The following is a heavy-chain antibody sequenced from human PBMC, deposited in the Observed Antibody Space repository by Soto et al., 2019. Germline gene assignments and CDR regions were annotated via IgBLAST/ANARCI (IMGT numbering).Heavy chain of an antibody. V-gene: IGHV1-18*04. D-gene: IGHD3-10*01. J-gene: IGHJ6*02. Sequence: QVQLVQSGAEVKKPGASVKVSCKASGYTFTSYGISWVRQAPGQGLEWMGWISAYNGNTNYVQKLQGRVTMTTDTSTSTAYMELRSLRSDDTAVYYCARDGQLLWFGELLSYYYYGMDVWGQGTTVTVSS. CDR2: ISAYNGNT. CDR3: ARDGQLLWFGELLSYYYYGMDV. CDR1: GYTFTSYG.